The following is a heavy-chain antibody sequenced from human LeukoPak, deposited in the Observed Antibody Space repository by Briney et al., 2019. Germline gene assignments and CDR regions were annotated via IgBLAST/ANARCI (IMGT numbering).Heavy chain of an antibody. Sequence: GGSLRLSCATSGFSFYDAWLSWVRQAPGKGLEWVSGIPSSGPVTYYADSVKGRFTISRDNSKNTLYLQMNSLTAEDTGVYYCANRVAQHDSWGQGTLVTVS. CDR3: ANRVAQHDS. V-gene: IGHV3-23*01. CDR1: GFSFYDAW. CDR2: IPSSGPVT. D-gene: IGHD3-16*01. J-gene: IGHJ5*02.